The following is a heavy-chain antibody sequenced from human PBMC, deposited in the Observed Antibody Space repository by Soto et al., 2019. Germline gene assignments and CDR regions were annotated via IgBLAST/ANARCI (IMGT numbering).Heavy chain of an antibody. J-gene: IGHJ4*02. CDR1: TGSFSGYY. Sequence: SETLSLTCSIYTGSFSGYYWSWIRQPPGKGLEWIGEISQSGNTNYSPSLKSRVSISIDTSKKQFSLNLASVSAADTAVYYCARAPKVSGSSQTRPDFWGQGTLVTVSS. CDR2: ISQSGNT. V-gene: IGHV4-34*01. CDR3: ARAPKVSGSSQTRPDF. D-gene: IGHD6-6*01.